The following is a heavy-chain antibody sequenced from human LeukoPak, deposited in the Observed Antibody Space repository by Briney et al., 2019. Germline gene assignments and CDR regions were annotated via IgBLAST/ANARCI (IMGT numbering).Heavy chain of an antibody. CDR3: ARGRGTSGSNRDFYYYYYMDV. CDR1: GYIFTDYA. V-gene: IGHV1-3*01. D-gene: IGHD2-15*01. J-gene: IGHJ6*03. Sequence: ASVKVSCKASGYIFTDYAIHWLRQAPGQRPEWMGWMNGGNGNAKYSQKFQGRITLIRDTSAATAYMELSSLRHDDLAVYYCARGRGTSGSNRDFYYYYYMDVWGKGTTVTVSS. CDR2: MNGGNGNA.